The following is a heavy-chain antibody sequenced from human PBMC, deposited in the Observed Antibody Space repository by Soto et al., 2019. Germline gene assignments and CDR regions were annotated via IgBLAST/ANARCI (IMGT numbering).Heavy chain of an antibody. CDR1: GFSLSSARMS. Sequence: KSGPTLVNPTETLTLTCTVSGFSLSSARMSVSWIRQPPGKALEWLAHIFSSDAKSYSASLKSRLTISKDTSKSQVVLTMTNMNPVDTATYYCTRIRGWGWLGPNDYWGQGTLVTVSS. CDR2: IFSSDAK. J-gene: IGHJ4*02. V-gene: IGHV2-26*01. D-gene: IGHD3-10*01. CDR3: TRIRGWGWLGPNDY.